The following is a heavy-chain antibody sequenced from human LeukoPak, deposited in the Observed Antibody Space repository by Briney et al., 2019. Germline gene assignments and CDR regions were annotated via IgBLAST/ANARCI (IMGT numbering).Heavy chain of an antibody. CDR2: ISWDGGST. CDR3: ASLLWFGDSDYYYMDV. D-gene: IGHD3-10*01. J-gene: IGHJ6*03. Sequence: GGSLRLSCAASGFTFDNYAMQWVRQAPGKGLEWVSLISWDGGSTYYADSVKGRFTISRDNSKNSLYLQMNSPRAEDTALYYCASLLWFGDSDYYYMDVWGKGTTVTVSS. CDR1: GFTFDNYA. V-gene: IGHV3-43D*03.